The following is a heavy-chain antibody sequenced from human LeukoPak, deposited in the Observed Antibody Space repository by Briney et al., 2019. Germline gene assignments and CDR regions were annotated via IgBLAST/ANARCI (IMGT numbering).Heavy chain of an antibody. V-gene: IGHV1-18*01. CDR3: ARVALAEEDY. CDR1: GYTFTNYG. CDR2: ISAYNGNT. J-gene: IGHJ4*02. Sequence: GASVKVSCKASGYTFTNYGISWVRQAPGQGPEWMGWISAYNGNTNYAQKFQDRVTMTTDTSTNTAYMELRSLRSDDTAVYYCARVALAEEDYWGQGTLVTVSS.